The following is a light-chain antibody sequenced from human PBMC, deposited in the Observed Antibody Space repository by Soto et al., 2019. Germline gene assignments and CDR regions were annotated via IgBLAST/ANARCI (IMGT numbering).Light chain of an antibody. CDR3: CSYAGSNTFA. CDR2: DVS. J-gene: IGLJ1*01. Sequence: QSALTQPRSLSGTPGQSVTISCTGTSSDVGAYNYVSWYQQHPGKAPKLMIYDVSKRPSGVPDRFSGSKSGNTASLTISGLQAEDEADYYCCSYAGSNTFAFGTGTKLTVL. V-gene: IGLV2-11*01. CDR1: SSDVGAYNY.